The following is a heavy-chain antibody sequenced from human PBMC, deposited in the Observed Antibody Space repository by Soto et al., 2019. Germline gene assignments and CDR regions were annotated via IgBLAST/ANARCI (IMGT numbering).Heavy chain of an antibody. J-gene: IGHJ4*02. CDR1: GFTFNSYG. CDR2: ISYDGSDK. D-gene: IGHD5-12*01. V-gene: IGHV3-30*18. CDR3: AKDLYSGYDFFFDY. Sequence: GGSLRLSCAASGFTFNSYGMHWVRQAPGKGLEWVAIISYDGSDKSYADSVKGRFTISRDNSKNTLYLQMNSLRPEDTAVYYCAKDLYSGYDFFFDYWGQGTLVTVSS.